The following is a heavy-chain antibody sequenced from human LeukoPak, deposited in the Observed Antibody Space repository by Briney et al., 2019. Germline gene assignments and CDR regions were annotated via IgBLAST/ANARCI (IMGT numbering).Heavy chain of an antibody. CDR3: ARRDNSFDS. V-gene: IGHV4-39*02. CDR2: IHHSGAT. D-gene: IGHD5-24*01. CDR1: GGSISSHNHH. Sequence: SETLSLTCSVSGGSISSHNHHWDWIRQPPGNGLEWIVSIHHSGATCSTPSIRSRLTLSVDMSNNHFSLNLSSVTAAETAVYSCARRDNSFDSWGPGTLVTVSS. J-gene: IGHJ4*02.